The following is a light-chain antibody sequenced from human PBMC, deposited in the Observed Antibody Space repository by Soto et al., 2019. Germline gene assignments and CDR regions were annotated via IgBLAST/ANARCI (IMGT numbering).Light chain of an antibody. J-gene: IGKJ4*01. V-gene: IGKV1-9*01. CDR1: QGISSY. Sequence: IQLTQSPSSLSASVRDRVTITCRASQGISSYLAWYQQKPGKAPKLLIYAASTLQSGVPSKFSGSGFGTVFTLTISSLQPEDFATYYCQQLNSYPLTFGGGTKVDIK. CDR3: QQLNSYPLT. CDR2: AAS.